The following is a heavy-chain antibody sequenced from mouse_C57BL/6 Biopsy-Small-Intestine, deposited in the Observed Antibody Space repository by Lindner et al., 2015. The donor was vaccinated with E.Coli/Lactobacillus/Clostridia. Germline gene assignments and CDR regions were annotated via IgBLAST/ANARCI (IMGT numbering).Heavy chain of an antibody. CDR3: ARGDVFAY. V-gene: IGHV1-82*01. Sequence: VQLQESGPELVKPGASVKISCKASGYALSSSWMNWVKQRPGKGLEWIGRIYPGDGDTNYNGKFKGKATLTADKSSSTAYMQLSSLTSEDSAVYFCARGDVFAYWGQGTLVTVSA. D-gene: IGHD2-13*01. CDR1: GYALSSSW. J-gene: IGHJ3*01. CDR2: IYPGDGDT.